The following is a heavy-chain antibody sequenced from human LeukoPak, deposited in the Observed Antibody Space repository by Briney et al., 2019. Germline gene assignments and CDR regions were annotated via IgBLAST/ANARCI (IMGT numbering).Heavy chain of an antibody. D-gene: IGHD6-19*01. CDR3: ARDPRGAVAGTRNGMDV. J-gene: IGHJ6*02. Sequence: ASVKVSCKASGYTFTSYYMHWVRQAPGQGLGWMGIINPSGGSTSYAQKFQGRVTMTRDTSTSTVYMELSNLRSEDTAVYYCARDPRGAVAGTRNGMDVWGQGTTVTVSS. CDR1: GYTFTSYY. CDR2: INPSGGST. V-gene: IGHV1-46*01.